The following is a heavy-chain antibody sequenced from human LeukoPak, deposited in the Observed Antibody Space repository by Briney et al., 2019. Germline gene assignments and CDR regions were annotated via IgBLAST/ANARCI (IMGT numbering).Heavy chain of an antibody. CDR3: ARHGDYGSGSYYPGGPFDY. CDR1: GGSISSYY. D-gene: IGHD3-10*01. V-gene: IGHV4-59*05. CDR2: IYYSGST. Sequence: PSETLSLTCTVSGGSISSYYWSWIRQPPGKGLEWIGSIYYSGSTYYNPSLKSRVTISVDTSKNQFSLKLSSVTAADTAVYYCARHGDYGSGSYYPGGPFDYWGQGTLVTVSS. J-gene: IGHJ4*02.